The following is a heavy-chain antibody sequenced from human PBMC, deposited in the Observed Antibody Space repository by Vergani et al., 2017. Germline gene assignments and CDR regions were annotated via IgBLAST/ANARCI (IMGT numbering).Heavy chain of an antibody. CDR3: ARAGYGSGSYYEYYFDY. D-gene: IGHD3-10*01. J-gene: IGHJ4*02. Sequence: QVQLVQSGAAVKKPGASVRVSCKASGYTFTSYGISWVRQAPGQGLEWMGWMNPNSGNTGYAQKFQGRVTMTRNTSISTAYMELSSLRSEDTAVYYCARAGYGSGSYYEYYFDYWGQGTLVTVSS. CDR2: MNPNSGNT. CDR1: GYTFTSYG. V-gene: IGHV1-8*01.